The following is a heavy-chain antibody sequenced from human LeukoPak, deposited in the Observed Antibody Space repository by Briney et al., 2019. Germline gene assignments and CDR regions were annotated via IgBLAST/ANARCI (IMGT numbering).Heavy chain of an antibody. D-gene: IGHD2-2*01. J-gene: IGHJ4*02. CDR2: ISGSGGST. CDR1: RFTFSSYA. Sequence: GGSLRLSCAASRFTFSSYAMSWVRQAPGKGLEWVSAISGSGGSTYYADSVKGRFTISRDNSKNTLYLQMNSLRAEDTAVYYCAKDLEDIVVVPAAIDYWGQGTLVTVSS. CDR3: AKDLEDIVVVPAAIDY. V-gene: IGHV3-23*01.